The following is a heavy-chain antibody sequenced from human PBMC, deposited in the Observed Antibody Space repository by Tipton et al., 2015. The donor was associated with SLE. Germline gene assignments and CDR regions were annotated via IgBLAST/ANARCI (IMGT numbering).Heavy chain of an antibody. D-gene: IGHD3-9*01. Sequence: SLRLSCAASGFTFSIFGMHWVRQAPGKGLEWVAFTRHDETTKKYADSVEGRFTISRDNSENTLYLQMNSLRGEDTAIYYCARDYKTDWTNWLDPWGQGTLVTVSS. J-gene: IGHJ5*02. CDR2: TRHDETTK. V-gene: IGHV3-30*02. CDR3: ARDYKTDWTNWLDP. CDR1: GFTFSIFG.